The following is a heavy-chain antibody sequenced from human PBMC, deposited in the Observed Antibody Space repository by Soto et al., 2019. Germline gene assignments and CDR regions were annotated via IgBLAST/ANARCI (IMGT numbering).Heavy chain of an antibody. CDR3: ASHVPSSCSGRTFYPYFFPY. V-gene: IGHV4-39*01. D-gene: IGHD2-15*01. J-gene: IGHJ4*02. Sequence: QLQLQESGPGLVKPSETLSLTCSVSGDSISSNNYYWSWIRQPPGKGLEWIGSVSDSGSTYYNPSLESRITISVDTSKNQFFLRLSSVTASDTSLYSCASHVPSSCSGRTFYPYFFPYWGEGTLVTVSS. CDR2: VSDSGST. CDR1: GDSISSNNYY.